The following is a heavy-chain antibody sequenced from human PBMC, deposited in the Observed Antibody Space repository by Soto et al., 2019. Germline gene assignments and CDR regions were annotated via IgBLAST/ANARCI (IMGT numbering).Heavy chain of an antibody. CDR1: GFTFSSYA. J-gene: IGHJ4*02. Sequence: GGSLRLSCSASGFTFSSYAMHWFRQAPGKGLEYVSAISSNGGSTYYADSVKGRFTISRDNSKNTLYLQMSSLRAEDTAVYYCVMLWNYYDSSGSFDYWGQGTLVTVSS. D-gene: IGHD3-22*01. CDR2: ISSNGGST. CDR3: VMLWNYYDSSGSFDY. V-gene: IGHV3-64D*08.